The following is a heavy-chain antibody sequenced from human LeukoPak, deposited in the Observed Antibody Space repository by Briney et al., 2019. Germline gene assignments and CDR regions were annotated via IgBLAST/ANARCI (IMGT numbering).Heavy chain of an antibody. CDR2: INPSGGST. CDR3: AREGGVHYSSSWPGRWFDP. J-gene: IGHJ5*02. CDR1: GYTFTSYY. Sequence: ASVKVSCKASGYTFTSYYMHWVRQAPGQGLEWMGIINPSGGSTSYAQKFQGRVTMTRDMSTSTVYMELSSLRSEDTAVSYCAREGGVHYSSSWPGRWFDPWGQGTLVTVSS. V-gene: IGHV1-46*01. D-gene: IGHD6-13*01.